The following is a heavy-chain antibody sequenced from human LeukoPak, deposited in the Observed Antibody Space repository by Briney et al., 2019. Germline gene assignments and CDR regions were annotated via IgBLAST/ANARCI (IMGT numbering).Heavy chain of an antibody. CDR2: ISYDGGKK. D-gene: IGHD1-26*01. CDR3: HSTSAREDAFDI. Sequence: QSGRSLRLSCAASGFTFSSFGMHWVRQAPGKGLEWVAVISYDGGKKYFADSVKGRFTISRDNSKNTMYLEMNSLRVEDTALYYCHSTSAREDAFDIWGQGTMVTVSS. CDR1: GFTFSSFG. V-gene: IGHV3-30*03. J-gene: IGHJ3*02.